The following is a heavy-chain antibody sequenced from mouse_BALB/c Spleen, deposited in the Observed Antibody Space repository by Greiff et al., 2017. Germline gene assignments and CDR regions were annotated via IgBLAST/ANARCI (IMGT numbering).Heavy chain of an antibody. Sequence: VQLKESGTVLARPGASVTMSCKASGYTFTSYWMHWVKQRPGQGLEWIGAIYPGNSDTSYNQKFKGKAKLTAVTSTSTAYMELSSLTNEDSAVYYCTRPYYRYHYYAMDYWGQGTSVTVSS. CDR2: IYPGNSDT. CDR1: GYTFTSYW. CDR3: TRPYYRYHYYAMDY. J-gene: IGHJ4*01. V-gene: IGHV1-5*01. D-gene: IGHD2-14*01.